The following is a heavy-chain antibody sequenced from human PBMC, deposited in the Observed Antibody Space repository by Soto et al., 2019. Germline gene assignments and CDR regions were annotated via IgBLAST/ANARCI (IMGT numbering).Heavy chain of an antibody. Sequence: GGSLRLSCAASGFTFSSYAMSWVRQAPGKGLEWVSAISGSGGSTYYADSVKGRFTISRDNSKNTLYLQMNSLRAEDTAIYYCAKKVGADRTAYYFDYWGQGTLVTVSS. D-gene: IGHD1-26*01. V-gene: IGHV3-23*01. CDR2: ISGSGGST. CDR1: GFTFSSYA. CDR3: AKKVGADRTAYYFDY. J-gene: IGHJ4*02.